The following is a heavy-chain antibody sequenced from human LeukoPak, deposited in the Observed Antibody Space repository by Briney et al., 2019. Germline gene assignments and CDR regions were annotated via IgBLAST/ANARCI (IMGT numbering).Heavy chain of an antibody. V-gene: IGHV4-59*11. D-gene: IGHD6-19*01. J-gene: IGHJ4*02. CDR2: IYYSGST. Sequence: SETLSLTCTVSGGSISSHYWGWIRQPPGKGLEWIGYIYYSGSTNYNPSLKSRVTISVDTSKNQFSLKLSSVTAADTAVYYCARASGWYAGYYFDYWGQGTLVTVSS. CDR1: GGSISSHY. CDR3: ARASGWYAGYYFDY.